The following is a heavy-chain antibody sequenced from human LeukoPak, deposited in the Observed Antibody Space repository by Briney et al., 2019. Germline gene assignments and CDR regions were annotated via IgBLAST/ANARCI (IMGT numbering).Heavy chain of an antibody. J-gene: IGHJ4*02. CDR1: GFTFSSYA. D-gene: IGHD3-10*01. V-gene: IGHV3-23*01. Sequence: GGSLRLSCAASGFTFSSYAMSWVRQAPGKGLEWVSAISGSGGSTYYADSVKGRFTISRDNSKNTLYLQMNRLRAEDTAVYYCATAEDYYGSGSYFPNDYWGQGTLVTVSS. CDR2: ISGSGGST. CDR3: ATAEDYYGSGSYFPNDY.